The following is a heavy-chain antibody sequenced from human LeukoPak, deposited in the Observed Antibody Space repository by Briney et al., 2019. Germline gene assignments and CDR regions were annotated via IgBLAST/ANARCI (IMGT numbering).Heavy chain of an antibody. Sequence: ASVKVSCKASGYTFTSYGISWVRQAPGQGLEWMGWISAYNGNTNYAQKLQGRVTMTTDTSTSTAYMELRSLRSDDTAVYYCARDHPLCTISSSGDDAFDIWGQETMVTVSS. CDR2: ISAYNGNT. CDR1: GYTFTSYG. V-gene: IGHV1-18*01. J-gene: IGHJ3*02. D-gene: IGHD2-2*01. CDR3: ARDHPLCTISSSGDDAFDI.